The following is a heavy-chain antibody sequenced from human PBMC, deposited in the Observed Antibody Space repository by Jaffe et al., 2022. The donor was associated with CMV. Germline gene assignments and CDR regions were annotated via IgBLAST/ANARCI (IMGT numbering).Heavy chain of an antibody. D-gene: IGHD1-7*01. V-gene: IGHV1-3*01. CDR3: ARDQITGTTAYYYYYMDV. CDR2: INAGNGNT. Sequence: QVQLVQSGAEVKKPGASVKVSCKASGYTFTSYAMHWVRQAPGQRLEWMGWINAGNGNTKYSQKFQGRVTITRDTSASTAYMELSSLRSEDTAVYYCARDQITGTTAYYYYYMDVWGKGTTVTVSS. J-gene: IGHJ6*03. CDR1: GYTFTSYA.